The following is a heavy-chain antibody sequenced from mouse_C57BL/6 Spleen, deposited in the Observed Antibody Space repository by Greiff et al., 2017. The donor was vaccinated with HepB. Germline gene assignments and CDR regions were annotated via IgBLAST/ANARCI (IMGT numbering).Heavy chain of an antibody. J-gene: IGHJ2*01. CDR3: TGGPRDFDY. Sequence: EVKVVESGGGLVQPGGSMKLSCVASGFTFSNYWMNWVRQSPEKGLEWVAQIRLKSDNYATHYAESVKGRFTISRDDSKSSVYLQMNNLSAEDTGIDYCTGGPRDFDYWGQGTTLTVSS. V-gene: IGHV6-3*01. CDR2: IRLKSDNYAT. CDR1: GFTFSNYW.